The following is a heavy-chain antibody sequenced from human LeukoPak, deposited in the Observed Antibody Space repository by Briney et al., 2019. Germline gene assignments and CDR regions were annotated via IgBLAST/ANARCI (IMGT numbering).Heavy chain of an antibody. D-gene: IGHD6-13*01. CDR2: ISAYNGNT. CDR3: ARKGYSSSWKNWFDP. V-gene: IGHV1-18*01. CDR1: GYTFISYG. J-gene: IGHJ5*02. Sequence: ASVKVSCKASGYTFISYGISWVRQAPGQGLEWMGWISAYNGNTNYVQKLQGRVTMTTDTSTSTAYMELRSLRSDDTAVYYCARKGYSSSWKNWFDPWGQGTLVTVSS.